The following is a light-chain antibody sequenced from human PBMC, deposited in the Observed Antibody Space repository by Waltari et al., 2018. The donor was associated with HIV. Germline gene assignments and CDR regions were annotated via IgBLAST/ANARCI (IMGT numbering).Light chain of an antibody. Sequence: QAGLTQPPSLSKDLRQTATLTCTGDKNNVDHQGAAWLKHRQGHPPKLLFYRNNNRPSGIPDRFSAFRSGNTASLNISGLLADDEADYFCAAWDTSLGGWVFGGGDPVDRP. J-gene: IGLJ3*02. V-gene: IGLV10-54*04. CDR3: AAWDTSLGGWV. CDR2: RNN. CDR1: KNNVDHQG.